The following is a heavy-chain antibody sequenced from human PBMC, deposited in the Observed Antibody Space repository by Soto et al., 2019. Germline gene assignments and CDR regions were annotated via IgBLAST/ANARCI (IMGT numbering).Heavy chain of an antibody. CDR3: ATRNGGGVIDY. Sequence: PGGSLRLSCAASGFTFSSYALSWVRQAPGKGLEWVSVSSASGSTTGYADTVKGRFTISRDNSKNTLYLQMNSLRAEDTAVYYWATRNGGGVIDYWGQGTLVTVSS. CDR2: SSASGSTT. J-gene: IGHJ4*02. D-gene: IGHD1-1*01. V-gene: IGHV3-23*01. CDR1: GFTFSSYA.